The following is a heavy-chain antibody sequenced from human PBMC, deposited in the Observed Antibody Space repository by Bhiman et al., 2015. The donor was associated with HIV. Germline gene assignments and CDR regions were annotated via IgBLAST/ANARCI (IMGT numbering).Heavy chain of an antibody. CDR3: AKDTGYAMPNYYHYGLDV. CDR1: GFTFSSYA. Sequence: EVQLLESGGGLVQPGGSLRLSCAASGFTFSSYAMSWVRQAPGKGLEWVSGINWNSGRIAYAESVKGRFTISRDNAKNSLYLQMDSLRTEDTALYYCAKDTGYAMPNYYHYGLDVWGQGTTVTVSS. V-gene: IGHV3-9*01. D-gene: IGHD2-2*01. CDR2: INWNSGRI. J-gene: IGHJ6*02.